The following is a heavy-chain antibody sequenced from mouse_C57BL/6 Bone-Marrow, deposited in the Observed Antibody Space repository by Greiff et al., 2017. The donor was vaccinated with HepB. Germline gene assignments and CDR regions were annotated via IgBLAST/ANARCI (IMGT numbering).Heavy chain of an antibody. V-gene: IGHV1-80*01. CDR1: GYAFSSYW. CDR2: IYPGDGDT. Sequence: QVQLQQSGAELVKPGASVKISCKASGYAFSSYWMNWVKQRPGKGLEWIGQIYPGDGDTNYNGKFKGKATLTADKSSSTAYMQLSSLTSEDSAVYFCAREGDNSNYGESWGQGTLVTVSA. D-gene: IGHD2-5*01. CDR3: AREGDNSNYGES. J-gene: IGHJ3*01.